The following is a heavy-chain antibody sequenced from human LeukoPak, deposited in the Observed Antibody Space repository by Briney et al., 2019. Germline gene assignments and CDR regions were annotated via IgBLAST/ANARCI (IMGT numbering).Heavy chain of an antibody. CDR3: GRALLGGSDIYTPFSY. J-gene: IGHJ4*02. CDR1: GYTFNIYG. CDR2: ISTYNGNT. V-gene: IGHV1-18*01. D-gene: IGHD3-10*01. Sequence: ASVKVSCKAFGYTFNIYGIIWVRQAPGQGLEWVGWISTYNGNTNYAPNIQDRVTMTTDTSTSTAYMELRSLRSDDTAVYYCGRALLGGSDIYTPFSYWGQGTLVTVSS.